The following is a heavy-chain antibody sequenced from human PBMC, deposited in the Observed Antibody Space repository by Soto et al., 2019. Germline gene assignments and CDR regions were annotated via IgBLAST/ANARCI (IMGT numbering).Heavy chain of an antibody. D-gene: IGHD1-26*01. CDR2: ISSSSSTI. J-gene: IGHJ4*02. CDR1: GFTFLLYS. Sequence: GGSLRLSCAASGFTFLLYSMNWVRQAPGKGLEWVSYISSSSSTIYYADSVKGRFTISRDNAKNSLYLQMNSLRAEDTAVYYCARDRGSYYLEGYFDYWGQGTLVTVSS. V-gene: IGHV3-48*04. CDR3: ARDRGSYYLEGYFDY.